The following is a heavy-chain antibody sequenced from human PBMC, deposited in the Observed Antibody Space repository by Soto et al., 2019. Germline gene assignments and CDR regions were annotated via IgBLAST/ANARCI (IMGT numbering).Heavy chain of an antibody. CDR3: ARSPPGGVAVTEFNWFDP. D-gene: IGHD3-16*01. J-gene: IGHJ5*02. V-gene: IGHV1-3*01. CDR2: INAGNGNT. Sequence: QVQLVQSGAEVKKPGASVKVSCKASGYTFSSYAMHWVRQAPGQRLEWMGWINAGNGNTKYSQKFQGRVTITKDTSGSIAYMELSSLRSEDTAVYYCARSPPGGVAVTEFNWFDPWGQGTLVTVSS. CDR1: GYTFSSYA.